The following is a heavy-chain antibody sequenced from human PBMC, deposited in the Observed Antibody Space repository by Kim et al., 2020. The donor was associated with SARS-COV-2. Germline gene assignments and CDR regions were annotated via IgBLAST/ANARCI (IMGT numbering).Heavy chain of an antibody. J-gene: IGHJ1*01. CDR2: ISWNSGSI. V-gene: IGHV3-9*01. CDR1: GFTFDDYA. D-gene: IGHD2-15*01. Sequence: GGSLRLSCAASGFTFDDYAMHWVRQAPGKGLEWVSGISWNSGSIGYADSVKGRFTISRDNAKNSLYLQMNSLRAEDTALYYCAKGDCSGGSCDQYFQHWGQGTLVTVSS. CDR3: AKGDCSGGSCDQYFQH.